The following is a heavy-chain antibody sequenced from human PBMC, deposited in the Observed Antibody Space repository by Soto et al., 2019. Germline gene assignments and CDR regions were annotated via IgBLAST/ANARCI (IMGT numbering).Heavy chain of an antibody. V-gene: IGHV1-69*01. D-gene: IGHD3-10*01. CDR1: GGTFSSYA. J-gene: IGHJ4*02. Sequence: QVQLVRSGAEVKKPGSSVKVSCKASGGTFSSYAISWVRQAPGQGLEWMGGIIPIFGTANYAQKFQGRVTITADESTGTAHRELSSLRSEDTAVYYCARWKYGSGISKQFDYWGQGTLVTVSS. CDR2: IIPIFGTA. CDR3: ARWKYGSGISKQFDY.